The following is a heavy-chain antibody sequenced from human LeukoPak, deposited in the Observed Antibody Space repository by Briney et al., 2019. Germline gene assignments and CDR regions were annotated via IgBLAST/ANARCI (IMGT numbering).Heavy chain of an antibody. Sequence: GGSLRLSCAASGFTFSDYYMSWIRQAPGKGLEWVSYISSSSSYTNYADSVKGRFTISRDNAKNSLYLQMNSLRAEDTAVYYCARDPPYCSGGSCYSVYYFDYWGQGTLVTVSS. V-gene: IGHV3-11*06. CDR2: ISSSSSYT. CDR3: ARDPPYCSGGSCYSVYYFDY. D-gene: IGHD2-15*01. J-gene: IGHJ4*02. CDR1: GFTFSDYY.